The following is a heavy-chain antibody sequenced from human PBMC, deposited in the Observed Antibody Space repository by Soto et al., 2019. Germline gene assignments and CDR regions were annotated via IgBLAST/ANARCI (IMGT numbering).Heavy chain of an antibody. CDR2: ISGSGDST. V-gene: IGHV3-23*01. D-gene: IGHD1-7*01. J-gene: IGHJ4*02. CDR1: GFDFRSYG. Sequence: PGGSLRLSCAASGFDFRSYGMSWVRQAPGKGLEWVSAISGSGDSTYYADSAKGRFTISRDSSNNTLYLQMSNLRADDTALYFCVKLRLELLYLDSWGLGALVTVSS. CDR3: VKLRLELLYLDS.